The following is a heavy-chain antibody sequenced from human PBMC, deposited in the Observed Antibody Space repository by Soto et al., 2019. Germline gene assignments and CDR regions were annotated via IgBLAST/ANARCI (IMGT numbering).Heavy chain of an antibody. D-gene: IGHD2-15*01. Sequence: PSETLSLTCTVSGGSISSSSYYWGWIRQPPGKGLEWIGSIYYSGSTYYNPSLKSRVTISVDTSKNQFSLKLSSVTAADTAVYYCAGGYCSGGSCPSHYYYYYGMDVWGQGTTVTV. J-gene: IGHJ6*02. V-gene: IGHV4-39*01. CDR2: IYYSGST. CDR1: GGSISSSSYY. CDR3: AGGYCSGGSCPSHYYYYYGMDV.